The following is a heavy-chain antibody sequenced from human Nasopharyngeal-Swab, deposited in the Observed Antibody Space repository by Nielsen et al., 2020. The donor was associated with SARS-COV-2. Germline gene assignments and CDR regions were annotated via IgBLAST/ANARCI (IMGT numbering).Heavy chain of an antibody. CDR2: IIPIFGTA. CDR3: ARDPADCSGGSCEAR. J-gene: IGHJ4*02. V-gene: IGHV1-69*01. Sequence: WVRQAPGQGLEWMGGIIPIFGTANYPQKFQGRVTITADESTSTAYMELSSLRSEDTAVYYCARDPADCSGGSCEARWGQGTLVTVSS. D-gene: IGHD2-15*01.